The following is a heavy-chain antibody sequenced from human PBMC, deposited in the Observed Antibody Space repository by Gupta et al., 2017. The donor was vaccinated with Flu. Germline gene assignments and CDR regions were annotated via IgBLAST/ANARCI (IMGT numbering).Heavy chain of an antibody. Sequence: QVQLQESGPGLVKPSETLSLTCTVSGGSISSYYWSWIRQPPGKGLEWIGYIYYSGSTNYNPSLKSRVTISVDTSKNQFSLKLSSVTAADTAVYYCARGLYDSSGYSLRYYYYGMDVWGQGTTVTVSS. CDR1: GGSISSYY. D-gene: IGHD3-22*01. J-gene: IGHJ6*02. CDR3: ARGLYDSSGYSLRYYYYGMDV. V-gene: IGHV4-59*01. CDR2: IYYSGST.